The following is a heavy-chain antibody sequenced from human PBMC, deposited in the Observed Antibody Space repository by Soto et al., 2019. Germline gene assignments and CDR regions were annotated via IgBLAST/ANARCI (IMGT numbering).Heavy chain of an antibody. J-gene: IGHJ5*02. CDR1: GGTFSSYA. Sequence: QVPLVQSGAEVKKPGSSVNVSCKAAGGTFSSYAISWVRQAPGQRLEWMGGIIPIFGTANYAQKFQGRVTITADESTSTAYMELSSLRSEDTAVYYCATDSSGYYPNWFDPWGQGTLVTVSS. D-gene: IGHD3-22*01. CDR2: IIPIFGTA. V-gene: IGHV1-69*01. CDR3: ATDSSGYYPNWFDP.